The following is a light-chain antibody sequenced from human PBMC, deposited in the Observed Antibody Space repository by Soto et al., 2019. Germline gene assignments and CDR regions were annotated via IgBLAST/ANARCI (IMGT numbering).Light chain of an antibody. J-gene: IGLJ2*01. Sequence: QSVLTQPPSVSGAPGQRVTISCTGSSSNIGAGYDVHWYQQLPGTAPKLLIYGNSNRPSGVPDRFSGSKSGTSASLAITGLQAEDEADYYCQFYDSSLSGFDVVFGGGTKLTVL. V-gene: IGLV1-40*01. CDR3: QFYDSSLSGFDVV. CDR2: GNS. CDR1: SSNIGAGYD.